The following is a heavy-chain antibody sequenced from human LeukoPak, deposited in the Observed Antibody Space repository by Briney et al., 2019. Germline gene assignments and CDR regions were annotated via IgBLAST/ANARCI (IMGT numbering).Heavy chain of an antibody. CDR2: INPNSGGT. V-gene: IGHV1-2*02. J-gene: IGHJ4*02. Sequence: ASVKVSCKASGYTFTGYYMHWVRQAPGQGLEWMGWINPNSGGTNYAQKFQGRVTMTRDTSTSTVYMELSSLRSEDTAVYCCAREGSGYDYRGGFDYWGQGTLVTVSS. D-gene: IGHD5-12*01. CDR3: AREGSGYDYRGGFDY. CDR1: GYTFTGYY.